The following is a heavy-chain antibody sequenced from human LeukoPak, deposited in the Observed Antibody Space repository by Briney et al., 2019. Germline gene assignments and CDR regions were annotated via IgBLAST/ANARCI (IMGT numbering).Heavy chain of an antibody. CDR2: ISTDSGTL. CDR3: ARRDPFDY. V-gene: IGHV3-48*02. J-gene: IGHJ4*02. Sequence: GSLRLSCASSGFTFSSYHMNWVRQAPGKGLEWISFISTDSGTLYYADSVKGRFTISRNNAANSLYLQMNNLRDEDTAVCYCARRDPFDYWGQGTMVTVSS. CDR1: GFTFSSYH.